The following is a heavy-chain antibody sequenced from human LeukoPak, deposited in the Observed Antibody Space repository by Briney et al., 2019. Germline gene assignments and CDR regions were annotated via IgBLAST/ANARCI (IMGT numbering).Heavy chain of an antibody. CDR3: ARAGEQLGPRWFDP. J-gene: IGHJ5*02. CDR2: IYTSGST. D-gene: IGHD6-6*01. CDR1: GGSISSYY. V-gene: IGHV4-4*07. Sequence: SETLSLTCTVSGGSISSYYWSWIRQPAGKGLEWIGRIYTSGSTNYNPSLKSRVTISVDKSKNQFSLKLSSVTAADTAVYYCARAGEQLGPRWFDPWGQGTLVSVSS.